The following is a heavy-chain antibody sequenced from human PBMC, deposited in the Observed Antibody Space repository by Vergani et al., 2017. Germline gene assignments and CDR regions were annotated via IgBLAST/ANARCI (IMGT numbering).Heavy chain of an antibody. Sequence: EVQLVESGGGLVQPGGSLRLSCAASGFTFSSYWMTWVRQAPGKGLEWVANIKQDGSEKYYVDSVRGRLTISRDNARNSLYLLMNSLRAEDTAVYYCARLRWDSSGYRGDYWGQGTLVTVSS. V-gene: IGHV3-7*01. J-gene: IGHJ4*02. CDR3: ARLRWDSSGYRGDY. CDR2: IKQDGSEK. D-gene: IGHD3-22*01. CDR1: GFTFSSYW.